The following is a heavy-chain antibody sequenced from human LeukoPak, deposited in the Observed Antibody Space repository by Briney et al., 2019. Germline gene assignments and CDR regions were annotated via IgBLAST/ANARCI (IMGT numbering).Heavy chain of an antibody. Sequence: GGSLRLSCAASGFTVSSNYMSWVRQVPGKGLEWVSVIYSGGSTYYADSVKGRFTISRHNSKNTLYLQMNSLRAEDTAVYYCARANKVGATLSFDPWGQGTLVTVSS. CDR1: GFTVSSNY. CDR2: IYSGGST. CDR3: ARANKVGATLSFDP. D-gene: IGHD1-26*01. V-gene: IGHV3-53*04. J-gene: IGHJ5*02.